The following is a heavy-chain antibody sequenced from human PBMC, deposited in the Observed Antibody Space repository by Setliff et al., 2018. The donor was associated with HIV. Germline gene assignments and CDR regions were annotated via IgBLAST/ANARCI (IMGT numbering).Heavy chain of an antibody. CDR2: ISAYNGNS. J-gene: IGHJ4*02. D-gene: IGHD5-18*01. V-gene: IGHV1-18*01. CDR1: GYTFTSYG. CDR3: VRDLGVDTTLIFFDY. Sequence: GASVKVSCKTSGYTFTSYGVSWVRQAPGQGLEWMGWISAYNGNSNYAQKFQGRVTMTTDTSTSTAYMEVRSLRSDDTAFYYCVRDLGVDTTLIFFDYWGQGILVTVS.